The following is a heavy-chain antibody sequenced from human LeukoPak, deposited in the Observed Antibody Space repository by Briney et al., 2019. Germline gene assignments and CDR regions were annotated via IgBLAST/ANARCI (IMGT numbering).Heavy chain of an antibody. CDR3: ARDGAHDAFDI. D-gene: IGHD3-16*01. CDR2: ISYGGSNK. Sequence: GRSLRLSCAASGFTFSSYAMRWVRQAPGKGLEWVAVISYGGSNKYYADSVKGRFTISRDNSKNTLYLQMNSLRAEDTAVYYCARDGAHDAFDIWGQGTMVTVSS. V-gene: IGHV3-30-3*01. J-gene: IGHJ3*02. CDR1: GFTFSSYA.